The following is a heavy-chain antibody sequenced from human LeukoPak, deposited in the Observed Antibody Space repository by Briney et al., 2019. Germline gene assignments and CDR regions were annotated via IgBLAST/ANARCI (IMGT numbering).Heavy chain of an antibody. CDR2: ISSSSSYI. Sequence: GGSLRLSCAASGFTFSSYSMNWVRQAPGKGLEWVSSISSSSSYIYYADSVKGRFTISRDNAKNSLYLQMNSLRAEDTAVYYCARGSLVVPAAMWFDYWGQGTLVTVSS. D-gene: IGHD2-2*01. J-gene: IGHJ4*02. CDR1: GFTFSSYS. V-gene: IGHV3-21*01. CDR3: ARGSLVVPAAMWFDY.